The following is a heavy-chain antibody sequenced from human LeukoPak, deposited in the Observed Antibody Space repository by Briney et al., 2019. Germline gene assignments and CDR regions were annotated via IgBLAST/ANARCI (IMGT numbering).Heavy chain of an antibody. CDR1: GYTFTNYG. Sequence: ASVKVSCKASGYTFTNYGISWVRQAPGQGLEWMGWISVYNGNTNYAQKLQGRVTMTTDTSTSTAYMELRSLRSDDTAVYYCARGARGNTYGYPPYYFDYWGQGTLVTVSS. V-gene: IGHV1-18*01. D-gene: IGHD5-18*01. J-gene: IGHJ4*02. CDR2: ISVYNGNT. CDR3: ARGARGNTYGYPPYYFDY.